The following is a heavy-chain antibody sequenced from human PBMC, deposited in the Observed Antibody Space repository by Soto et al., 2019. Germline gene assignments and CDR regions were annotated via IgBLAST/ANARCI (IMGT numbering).Heavy chain of an antibody. V-gene: IGHV3-48*02. CDR2: ISSSSSTI. Sequence: GGSLRLSCAASGFTFSSYIMNWVRQSPGKGLEWVSYISSSSSTIYYADSVKGRFTISRDNAKNSLYLQMNSLRDEDTAVYYCARDPGYDFWSGLYGMDVWGQGTTVTVSS. CDR1: GFTFSSYI. CDR3: ARDPGYDFWSGLYGMDV. D-gene: IGHD3-3*01. J-gene: IGHJ6*02.